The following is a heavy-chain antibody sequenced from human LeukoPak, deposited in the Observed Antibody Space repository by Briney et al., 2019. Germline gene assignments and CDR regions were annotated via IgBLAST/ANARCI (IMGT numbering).Heavy chain of an antibody. CDR1: GDSISSSDSY. Sequence: SETLSLTCTVSGDSISSSDSYWSWIRQPPGKGLEWIGFIYHSGSTYYNPSLKSRVTISVDTSKNQFSLKLSSVTAADTAVYYCASCRAHWFGPWGQGMLVTVSS. J-gene: IGHJ5*02. V-gene: IGHV4-30-4*01. CDR2: IYHSGST. CDR3: ASCRAHWFGP.